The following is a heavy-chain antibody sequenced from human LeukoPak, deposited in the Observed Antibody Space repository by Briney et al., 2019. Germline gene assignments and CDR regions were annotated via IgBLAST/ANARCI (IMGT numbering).Heavy chain of an antibody. V-gene: IGHV3-23*01. CDR2: ITGSGGST. J-gene: IGHJ4*02. D-gene: IGHD2-15*01. Sequence: GGSLRLSCAASGFTFSSYAMSWVRQAPGKGLEWVSGITGSGGSTYHADSVKGRFTISGDNSQNTLFLQMSSLRAEDSAIFYCAKGSASGRPYYFDSWGQGILVTVSS. CDR3: AKGSASGRPYYFDS. CDR1: GFTFSSYA.